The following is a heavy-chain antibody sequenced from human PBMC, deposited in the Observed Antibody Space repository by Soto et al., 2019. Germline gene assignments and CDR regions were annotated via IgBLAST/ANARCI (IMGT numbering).Heavy chain of an antibody. CDR2: IWYDGSNK. V-gene: IGHV3-33*01. CDR3: ARGTPTVTKGNYYYYMDV. CDR1: GFTFSSYG. J-gene: IGHJ6*03. Sequence: GGSLRLSCAASGFTFSSYGMHWVRQAPGKGLEWVAVIWYDGSNKYYADSVKGRFTISRDNSKNTLYLQMNSLRAEDTAVYYCARGTPTVTKGNYYYYMDVWGKGTTVTVSS. D-gene: IGHD4-17*01.